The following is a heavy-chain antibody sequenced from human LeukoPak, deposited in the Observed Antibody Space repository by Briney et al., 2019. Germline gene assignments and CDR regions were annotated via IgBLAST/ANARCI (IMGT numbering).Heavy chain of an antibody. J-gene: IGHJ4*02. CDR3: VRHDGMILPV. V-gene: IGHV3-49*04. D-gene: IGHD3/OR15-3a*01. Sequence: GGSLRLSCAASGFIFPNYVMSWVRQAPGKGLEWVGFITSKPYGEATHYAASVSGRFTFSRDDSKSVAYLQMNSLKTEDTAVYYCVRHDGMILPVWGQGTLVTVSS. CDR2: ITSKPYGEAT. CDR1: GFIFPNYV.